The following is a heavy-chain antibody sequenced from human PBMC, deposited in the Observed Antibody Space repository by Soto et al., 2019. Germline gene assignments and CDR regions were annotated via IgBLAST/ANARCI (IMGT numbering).Heavy chain of an antibody. J-gene: IGHJ4*02. V-gene: IGHV3-23*01. CDR2: ISATGGST. CDR3: AKNYNWNFVVEY. CDR1: GFPFSNHA. D-gene: IGHD1-7*01. Sequence: EVQLLESGGDFVQPGRSLRLSCAASGFPFSNHAMSWVRQAPGKGLEWLSAISATGGSTYYADSVSGRFSISRDNSKNTVFLQMDSLTAEDTAVYFCAKNYNWNFVVEYWGRGTLVTVS.